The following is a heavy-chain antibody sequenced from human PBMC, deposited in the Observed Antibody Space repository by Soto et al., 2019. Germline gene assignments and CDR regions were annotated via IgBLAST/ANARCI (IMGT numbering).Heavy chain of an antibody. CDR2: IYWDDYK. Sequence: QITLKESGPTLVKPTQTLTLTXTFSGFSLGTSGVGVGWIRQPPGKALEWVAVIYWDDYKHFSPSLESRLTITKDTSKNLVVLTMTDMDPVDTATYYCAHKGSGLYPLDYWGQGTLVTVSS. D-gene: IGHD3-10*01. V-gene: IGHV2-5*02. CDR1: GFSLGTSGVG. CDR3: AHKGSGLYPLDY. J-gene: IGHJ4*02.